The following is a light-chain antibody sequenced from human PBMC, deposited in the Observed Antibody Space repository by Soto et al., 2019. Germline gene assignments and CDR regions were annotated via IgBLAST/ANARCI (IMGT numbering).Light chain of an antibody. CDR3: QQYNNWPS. J-gene: IGKJ5*01. Sequence: EMVMTQSPATLSVSPGERATLSCRASQSASTTVAWYQQKSGQPPRLLIYSASTRAIGVPARFSGSGSGTDFPLTIRSLQSEDFAVDFCQQYNNWPSFGQGTRLEIK. CDR1: QSASTT. V-gene: IGKV3-15*01. CDR2: SAS.